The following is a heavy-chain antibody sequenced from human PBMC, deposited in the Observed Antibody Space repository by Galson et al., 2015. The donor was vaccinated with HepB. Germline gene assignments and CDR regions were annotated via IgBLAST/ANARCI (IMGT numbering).Heavy chain of an antibody. D-gene: IGHD3-22*01. CDR1: GGTFSSYA. CDR3: ATAVVVTAIDAFDI. J-gene: IGHJ3*02. CDR2: IIPILGIA. V-gene: IGHV1-69*04. Sequence: SVKVSCKASGGTFSSYAISWVRQAPGQGLEWMGRIIPILGIANYAQKFQGRVTITADKSTSTAYMELSSLRSEDTAVYYCATAVVVTAIDAFDIWGQGTMVTVSS.